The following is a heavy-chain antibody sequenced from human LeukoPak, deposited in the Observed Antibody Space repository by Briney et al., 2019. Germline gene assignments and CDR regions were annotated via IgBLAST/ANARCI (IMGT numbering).Heavy chain of an antibody. V-gene: IGHV3-66*01. J-gene: IGHJ3*02. CDR2: LYSGGGA. CDR1: GFSVNTNY. CDR3: ARGKTSDDIIEDAFDI. Sequence: GGSLRLSCAASGFSVNTNYMTWVRQAPGKGLEWVSVLYSGGGAYYADSVKDRFTISRDYSQNTLLLQMNSLRAEDTALYYCARGKTSDDIIEDAFDIWGQGXMVAVSS. D-gene: IGHD3-9*01.